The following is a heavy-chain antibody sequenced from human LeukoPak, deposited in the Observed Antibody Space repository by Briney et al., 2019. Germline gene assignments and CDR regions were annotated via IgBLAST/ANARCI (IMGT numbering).Heavy chain of an antibody. CDR2: IYDSGST. V-gene: IGHV4-39*01. D-gene: IGHD3-22*01. Sequence: SETLSLTCTVSGGSISSSSYYWGWIRQPPGKGLGWIGSIYDSGSTYYNPSLKSRVTISVDTSKNQFSLKLSSVTAADTAVYYCARHWAGDSSGYYAPPNWFDPWGQGTLVTVSS. CDR3: ARHWAGDSSGYYAPPNWFDP. J-gene: IGHJ5*02. CDR1: GGSISSSSYY.